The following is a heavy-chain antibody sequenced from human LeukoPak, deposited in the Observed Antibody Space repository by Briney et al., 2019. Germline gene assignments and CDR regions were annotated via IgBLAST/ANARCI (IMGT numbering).Heavy chain of an antibody. CDR2: ISSSSSYI. Sequence: NPGGSLRLSCAASGFTFSSYSMNWVRQAPGKGLEWVSSISSSSSYIYYADSVKGRFTISRDNAKNSLYLQMNSLRAEDTAVYYCARVGRYYDILTGLDYWGQGTLVTVSS. J-gene: IGHJ4*02. V-gene: IGHV3-21*01. D-gene: IGHD3-9*01. CDR3: ARVGRYYDILTGLDY. CDR1: GFTFSSYS.